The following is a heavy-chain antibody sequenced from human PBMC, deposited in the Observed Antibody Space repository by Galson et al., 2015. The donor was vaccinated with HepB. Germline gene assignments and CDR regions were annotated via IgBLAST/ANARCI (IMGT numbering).Heavy chain of an antibody. CDR2: ISAYNGNT. Sequence: SCKASGYTFTSYGISWVRQAPGQGLEWMGWISAYNGNTNYAQKLQGRVTMTTDTSTSTAYMELRSLRSDDTAVYYCARDVGWELRGDAFDIWGQGTMVTVSS. CDR1: GYTFTSYG. J-gene: IGHJ3*02. V-gene: IGHV1-18*01. CDR3: ARDVGWELRGDAFDI. D-gene: IGHD1-26*01.